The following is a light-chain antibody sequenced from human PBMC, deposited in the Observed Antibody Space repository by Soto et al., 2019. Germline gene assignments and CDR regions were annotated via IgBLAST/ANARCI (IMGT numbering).Light chain of an antibody. CDR3: QQYGSSGT. CDR2: GAS. Sequence: EIVMTQSPATLSVSPGERATLSCRASQTVIRNLAWYQQKPGQTPRLLIFGASTRATGIPARFSGSGSGTEFTLTISSLQPEDCAVYYCQQYGSSGTFGQGTNVDIK. V-gene: IGKV3-15*01. J-gene: IGKJ1*01. CDR1: QTVIRN.